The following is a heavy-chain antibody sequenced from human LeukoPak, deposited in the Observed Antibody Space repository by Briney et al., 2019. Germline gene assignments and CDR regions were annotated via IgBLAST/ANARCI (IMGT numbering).Heavy chain of an antibody. CDR1: GFTFSSYA. Sequence: GGSLRLSCAASGFTFSSYAMPWVRQAPGKGLEWVAVISYDGSNKYYADSVKGRFTISRDNSKNTLSLQMNSLRAEDTAVYYCARDFEKGPYNWNAWGQGTLVTVSS. D-gene: IGHD1-20*01. J-gene: IGHJ5*02. CDR2: ISYDGSNK. V-gene: IGHV3-30-3*01. CDR3: ARDFEKGPYNWNA.